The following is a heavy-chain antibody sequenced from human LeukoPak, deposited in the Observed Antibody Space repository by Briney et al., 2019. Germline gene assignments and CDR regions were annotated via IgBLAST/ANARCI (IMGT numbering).Heavy chain of an antibody. D-gene: IGHD2-2*01. J-gene: IGHJ6*03. CDR3: ATVVAAATYFHYMDV. CDR2: ISSSSSTI. CDR1: GFTFNIYS. V-gene: IGHV3-48*01. Sequence: RTGGSLRLSCAASGFTFNIYSVNWVRQAPGKGLEWVSYISSSSSTIYYADSVKGRFTISRDNAKNSLYLHMNSLRAEDSAIYYCATVVAAATYFHYMDVWGKGTMVTVSS.